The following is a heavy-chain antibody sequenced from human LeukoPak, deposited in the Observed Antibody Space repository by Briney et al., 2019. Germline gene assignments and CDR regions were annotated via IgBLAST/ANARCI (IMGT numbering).Heavy chain of an antibody. CDR1: GYTFTSYA. Sequence: ASVKVSCKASGYTFTSYAISWVRQAPGQGLEWMGWISAYNGNTNYAQKLQGRVTMTTDTSTSTAYMELRSLGSDDTAVYYCARGLVGWLQPRYYYYGMDVWGQGTTVTVSS. CDR2: ISAYNGNT. D-gene: IGHD5-24*01. V-gene: IGHV1-18*01. CDR3: ARGLVGWLQPRYYYYGMDV. J-gene: IGHJ6*02.